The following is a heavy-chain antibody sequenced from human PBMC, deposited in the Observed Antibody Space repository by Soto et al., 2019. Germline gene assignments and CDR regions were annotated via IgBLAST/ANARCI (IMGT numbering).Heavy chain of an antibody. Sequence: GGSLRLSCAASGFTFSSSAMNWVRQAPGKGLEWVSAITGSGGSTYYADSVKGRFTISRDNSKNTLYLQMNSLRAEDTAVYFCAKDHLAGYCSGGSCSFSKNYYGMDVWGQGTTVTVSS. CDR2: ITGSGGST. D-gene: IGHD2-15*01. CDR1: GFTFSSSA. CDR3: AKDHLAGYCSGGSCSFSKNYYGMDV. J-gene: IGHJ6*02. V-gene: IGHV3-23*01.